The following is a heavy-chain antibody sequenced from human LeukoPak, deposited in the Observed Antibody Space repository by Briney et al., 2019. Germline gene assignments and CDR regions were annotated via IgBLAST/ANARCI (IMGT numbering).Heavy chain of an antibody. CDR3: ASLSRDWFDP. CDR2: ISSSSSTI. V-gene: IGHV3-48*04. J-gene: IGHJ5*02. CDR1: GFTFSSYS. Sequence: GGSLRLSCAASGFTFSSYSMNWVRQAPGKGLEWVSYISSSSSTIYYADSVKGRFTISRDNAKNSLYLQMNSLRAEDTAVYYCASLSRDWFDPWGQGTLVTVSS.